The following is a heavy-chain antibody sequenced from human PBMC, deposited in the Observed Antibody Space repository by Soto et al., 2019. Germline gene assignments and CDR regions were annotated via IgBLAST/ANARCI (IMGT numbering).Heavy chain of an antibody. CDR2: IYYSGST. V-gene: IGHV4-61*01. CDR3: ARLHSYGLPLLDY. J-gene: IGHJ4*02. Sequence: PSETLSLTCTVSGGSVSSGSYYWSWIRQPPGKGLEWIGYIYYSGSTNYNPSLKSRVTISVDTSKNQFSLKLSSVTAADTAVYYCARLHSYGLPLLDYWGQGTLVTVSS. D-gene: IGHD5-18*01. CDR1: GGSVSSGSYY.